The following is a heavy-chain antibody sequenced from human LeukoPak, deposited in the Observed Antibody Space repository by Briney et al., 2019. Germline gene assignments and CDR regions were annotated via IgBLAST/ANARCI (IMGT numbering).Heavy chain of an antibody. D-gene: IGHD6-13*01. J-gene: IGHJ4*02. Sequence: GGSLRLSCAASGFTFSSYAMSWVRQAPGKGLEWVSAISGSGGSTYYADSVKGRFSISRDNSKNTLYLQMNSLRAEDTAVYYCARDSRALYSSSWYYFDYWGQGTLVTVSS. CDR1: GFTFSSYA. CDR2: ISGSGGST. V-gene: IGHV3-23*01. CDR3: ARDSRALYSSSWYYFDY.